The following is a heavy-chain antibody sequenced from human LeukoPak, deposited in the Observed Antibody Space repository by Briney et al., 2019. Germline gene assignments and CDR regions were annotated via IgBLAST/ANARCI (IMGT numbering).Heavy chain of an antibody. Sequence: SETLSLPCTVSGDSISSSSYYWGWIRQPPGKGLEWIGSIYYTGTTYYNPSLKSRVTVSVDTSKNQFSLKLSSVTAADTAVYYCARLRGYAYYFDSWGQGILVTVSS. CDR2: IYYTGTT. CDR3: ARLRGYAYYFDS. CDR1: GDSISSSSYY. V-gene: IGHV4-39*01. D-gene: IGHD3-10*01. J-gene: IGHJ4*02.